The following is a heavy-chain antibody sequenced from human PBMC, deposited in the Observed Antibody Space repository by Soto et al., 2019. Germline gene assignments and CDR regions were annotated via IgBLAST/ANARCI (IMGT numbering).Heavy chain of an antibody. CDR2: ISAYNGNT. V-gene: IGHV1-18*04. Sequence: GASVKVSCKASGYTFTSYGISWVRQAPGQGLEWMGWISAYNGNTNYAQKLQGRVTMTTDTSTSTAYMELRSLRSDDTAVYYCARRGYYDFWSGTLGYYGMDVWGQGTTVTVSS. CDR1: GYTFTSYG. CDR3: ARRGYYDFWSGTLGYYGMDV. D-gene: IGHD3-3*01. J-gene: IGHJ6*02.